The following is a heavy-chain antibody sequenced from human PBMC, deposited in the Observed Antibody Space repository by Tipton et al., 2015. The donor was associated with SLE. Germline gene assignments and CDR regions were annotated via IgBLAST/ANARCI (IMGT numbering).Heavy chain of an antibody. CDR3: ARANPIAAAGIDFDY. Sequence: QSGAEVKKPGSSVKVSCKASGGTFSSYAISWVRQAPGQGLEWMGGIIPIFGAANYAQKFQGRVTITTDESTSTAYMELSSLRSEDTAVYYCARANPIAAAGIDFDYWGQGTLVTVSS. CDR2: IIPIFGAA. V-gene: IGHV1-69*05. CDR1: GGTFSSYA. D-gene: IGHD6-13*01. J-gene: IGHJ4*02.